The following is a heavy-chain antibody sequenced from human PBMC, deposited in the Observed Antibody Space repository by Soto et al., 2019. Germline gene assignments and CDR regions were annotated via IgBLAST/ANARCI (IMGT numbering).Heavy chain of an antibody. V-gene: IGHV3-73*01. J-gene: IGHJ6*01. Sequence: VGSLRLSCASSVIMFSASSIHCVRHTSGKWLEWIGHIRRQSNNYATEYAASVKGRFTISRDDSTNTAYLQMDSLKTEDTAIYYCTRPGTSATSGYYGTEVWGQGTAVTVSS. CDR3: TRPGTSATSGYYGTEV. D-gene: IGHD1-1*01. CDR2: IRRQSNNYAT. CDR1: VIMFSASS.